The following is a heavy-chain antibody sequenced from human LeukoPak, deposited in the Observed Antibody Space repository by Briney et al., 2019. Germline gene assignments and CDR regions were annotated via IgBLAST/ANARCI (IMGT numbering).Heavy chain of an antibody. CDR1: GGSISSYY. Sequence: GSLRLSCAASGGSISSYYWSWIRQPPGKGLEWIGYIYYSGSTSYNPSLKSRVTISVDTSKNQFSLKLSSVTAADTAVYYCAREEALGSGSFDYWGQGTLVTVSS. D-gene: IGHD1-26*01. J-gene: IGHJ4*02. CDR2: IYYSGST. CDR3: AREEALGSGSFDY. V-gene: IGHV4-59*01.